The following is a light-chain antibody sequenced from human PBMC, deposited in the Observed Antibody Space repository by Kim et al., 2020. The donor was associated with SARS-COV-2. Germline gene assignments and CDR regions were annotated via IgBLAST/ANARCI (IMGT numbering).Light chain of an antibody. J-gene: IGKJ2*01. Sequence: DIQMTQSPSSLSASVGDRVTITCRASQSISSHLSWFQQKPGKAPKLLIYTASSLRSGVPSRFSGSASGTDFTLTITSLQPEDFATYYCQQSHSAPYTFGQGTKLEI. CDR1: QSISSH. V-gene: IGKV1-39*01. CDR3: QQSHSAPYT. CDR2: TAS.